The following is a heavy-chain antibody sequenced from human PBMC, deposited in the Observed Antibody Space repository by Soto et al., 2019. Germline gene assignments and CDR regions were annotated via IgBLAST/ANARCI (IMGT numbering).Heavy chain of an antibody. D-gene: IGHD3-10*01. CDR3: VRLRFITREREFDF. V-gene: IGHV3-7*05. CDR2: IKQDGSSK. J-gene: IGHJ4*02. CDR1: GFIFTSYW. Sequence: EVQLVESGGGVVQPGGSLRLSCAASGFIFTSYWMSWVRQAPGKGLEWVANIKQDGSSKYYGDSVKGRFTVSRDNAKSSIYLQMDSLRDDDTAVYRGVRLRFITREREFDFWGQGTLVSVSS.